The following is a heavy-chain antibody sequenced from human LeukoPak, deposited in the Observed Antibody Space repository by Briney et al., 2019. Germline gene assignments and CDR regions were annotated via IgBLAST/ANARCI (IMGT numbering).Heavy chain of an antibody. CDR3: ARHDGRSGGTMGALDH. CDR2: SYSGGST. Sequence: GSLRLSCAASGFTSSDYYMSWIRQSPGKGLEWIGSSYSGGSTYYQNPSLKSRVTISVDTSKNQFLLNVSSVTAADTAVYYCARHDGRSGGTMGALDHWGRGALVIVSS. CDR1: GFTSSDYY. D-gene: IGHD2-15*01. V-gene: IGHV4-39*01. J-gene: IGHJ4*02.